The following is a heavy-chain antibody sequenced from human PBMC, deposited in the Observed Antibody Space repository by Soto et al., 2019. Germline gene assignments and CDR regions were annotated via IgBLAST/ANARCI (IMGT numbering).Heavy chain of an antibody. Sequence: QVQLVQSGAEVKKPGSSVKVSCKASGGTFSSYAISWVRQAPGQGLEWMGGIIPISGTANYAQKFQGRVTIAADEPTSTAYMELSSVRSEDTAVYYCARAQGSSTSLEIYYYYYYGMDAWGQGTTVTVSS. CDR3: ARAQGSSTSLEIYYYYYYGMDA. CDR2: IIPISGTA. J-gene: IGHJ6*02. CDR1: GGTFSSYA. V-gene: IGHV1-69*01. D-gene: IGHD2-2*01.